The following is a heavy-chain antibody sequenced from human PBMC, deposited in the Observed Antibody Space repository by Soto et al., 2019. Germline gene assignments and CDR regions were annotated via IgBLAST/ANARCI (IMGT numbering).Heavy chain of an antibody. D-gene: IGHD6-19*01. Sequence: SEILSLTCAVSGDSIITNYWWSWVRQPPGKGLEWIGEVYHNGLTNYNPSLKSRVTMSVDTSNNQFSLKMTSVTAADTAIYYCARDAAVPGESDRFDYWGQGTLVTVSS. V-gene: IGHV4-4*02. CDR2: VYHNGLT. J-gene: IGHJ4*02. CDR3: ARDAAVPGESDRFDY. CDR1: GDSIITNYW.